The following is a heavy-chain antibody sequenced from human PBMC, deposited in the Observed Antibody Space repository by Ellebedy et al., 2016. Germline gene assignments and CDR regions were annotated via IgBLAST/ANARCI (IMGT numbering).Heavy chain of an antibody. CDR2: ISSSSSYI. Sequence: GESLKISCAASGFTFSSYSMNWVRQAPGKGLEWVSSISSSSSYIYYADSVKGRFTISRDNAKNSLYLQMNSLRAEDTAVYYCARDEPYCSGGSCNRFDYWGQGTLVTVSS. V-gene: IGHV3-21*01. J-gene: IGHJ4*02. D-gene: IGHD2-15*01. CDR3: ARDEPYCSGGSCNRFDY. CDR1: GFTFSSYS.